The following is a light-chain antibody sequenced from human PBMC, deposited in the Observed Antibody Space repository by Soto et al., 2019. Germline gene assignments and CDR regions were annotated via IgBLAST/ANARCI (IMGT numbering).Light chain of an antibody. Sequence: QSVLAQPASVSGSPGQSITISCSGSRSDVGSYNLVSWFQQHPGKVPKLMIYEATKRPSGVSNRFSGSKSGNTASLTISGPQAEDEADYHCWSYPGGAYVFGTGTKVTVL. J-gene: IGLJ1*01. CDR1: RSDVGSYNL. CDR3: WSYPGGAYV. CDR2: EAT. V-gene: IGLV2-23*01.